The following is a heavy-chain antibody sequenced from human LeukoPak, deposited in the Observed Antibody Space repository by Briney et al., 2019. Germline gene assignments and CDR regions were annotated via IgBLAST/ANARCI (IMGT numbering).Heavy chain of an antibody. CDR3: TKIGAIDNSYSDY. V-gene: IGHV3-15*01. CDR2: IKRKADGGTT. Sequence: GGSLRLSCEASGFTFSNAWMTWVRQAPGKGLEWVGRIKRKADGGTTGHAAPVKGRFTISRDDSTNTVYLQMNSLKTEDTAIYYCTKIGAIDNSYSDYWGQGTLVTVSS. CDR1: GFTFSNAW. D-gene: IGHD3-10*01. J-gene: IGHJ4*02.